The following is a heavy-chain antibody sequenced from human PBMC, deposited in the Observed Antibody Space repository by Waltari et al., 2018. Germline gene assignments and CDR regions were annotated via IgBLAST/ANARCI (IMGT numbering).Heavy chain of an antibody. CDR2: IIPIFGTA. CDR3: ARFGRESGLFDY. CDR1: GGTFSSYA. J-gene: IGHJ4*02. Sequence: QVQLVQSGAEVKKPGSSVKVSCKVSGGTFSSYATSWERQAPGQGLEWMGGIIPIFGTANYAQKFQGRVTITADESTSTAYMELSSLRSEDTAVYYCARFGRESGLFDYWGQGTLVTVSS. D-gene: IGHD3-10*01. V-gene: IGHV1-69*12.